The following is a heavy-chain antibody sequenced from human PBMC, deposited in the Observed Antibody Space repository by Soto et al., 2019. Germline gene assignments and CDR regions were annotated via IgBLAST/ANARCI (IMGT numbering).Heavy chain of an antibody. Sequence: QVQLVESGGGVVQPGGSLRLSCAASGYIFSDHAMHWFRQSPGKGLEWVTVISADGTREFYAESVKGRFVISRDNLKNTVSLQMNTVRDEDTAFYYCATDVGVGGGVGTPRHWGQGTLVTVSS. J-gene: IGHJ4*01. V-gene: IGHV3-30-3*02. CDR1: GYIFSDHA. CDR2: ISADGTRE. D-gene: IGHD2-8*02. CDR3: ATDVGVGGGVGTPRH.